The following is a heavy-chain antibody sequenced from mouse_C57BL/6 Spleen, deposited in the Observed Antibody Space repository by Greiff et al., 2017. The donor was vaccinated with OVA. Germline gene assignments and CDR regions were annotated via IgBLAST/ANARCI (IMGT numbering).Heavy chain of an antibody. V-gene: IGHV2-2*01. CDR3: ARNHPHSYFDV. J-gene: IGHJ1*03. CDR1: GFSLTSYG. CDR2: IWSGGST. Sequence: QVQLQQSGPGLVQPSQSLSITCTVSGFSLTSYGVHWVRQSPGKGLEWLGVIWSGGSTDYNAAFISRLSISKDNSKSQVFFKMNSLQADDTPIYYCARNHPHSYFDVWGTGTTVTVSS.